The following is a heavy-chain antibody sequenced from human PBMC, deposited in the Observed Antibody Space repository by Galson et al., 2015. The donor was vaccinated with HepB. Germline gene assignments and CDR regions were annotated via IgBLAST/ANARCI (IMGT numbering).Heavy chain of an antibody. CDR1: GFTFSSYG. D-gene: IGHD3-10*01. V-gene: IGHV3-30*18. CDR3: AKDLSPGAFDI. Sequence: SLRLSCAASGFTFSSYGMHWVRQAPGKGLEWVAVISYDGSNKYYADSVKGRFTISRDNSKNTLYLQMNSLRAEDTAVYYCAKDLSPGAFDIWGQGTMVTVSS. J-gene: IGHJ3*02. CDR2: ISYDGSNK.